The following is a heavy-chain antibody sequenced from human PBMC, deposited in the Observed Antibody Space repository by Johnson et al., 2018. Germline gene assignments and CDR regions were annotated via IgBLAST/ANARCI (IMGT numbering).Heavy chain of an antibody. Sequence: VQLVESGGTLVQPGRSLRLSCAASGFIFHHYAMHWVRQVPGKGPEWVSGISWNGTVIGYADSVKGRFTISRDNAGNSLYWQMNSQRVEGTGLYYCVKDGKTWRYYYHYVDVWGKGTRVTVSS. CDR3: VKDGKTWRYYYHYVDV. CDR1: GFIFHHYA. V-gene: IGHV3-9*01. CDR2: ISWNGTVI. J-gene: IGHJ6*03.